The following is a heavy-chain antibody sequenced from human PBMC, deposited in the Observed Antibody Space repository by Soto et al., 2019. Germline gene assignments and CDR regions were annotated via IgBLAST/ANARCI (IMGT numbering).Heavy chain of an antibody. J-gene: IGHJ4*02. V-gene: IGHV3-23*01. D-gene: IGHD3-9*01. CDR2: ISGSGGST. CDR1: GFTFSSYA. CDR3: AKVLRYFDWLLSY. Sequence: PGGSVRLSCAASGFTFSSYAMSWVRQAPGKGLEWVSAISGSGGSTYYADSVKGRFTISRDNSKNTLYLQMNSLRAEDTAVYYCAKVLRYFDWLLSYWGQGTLVTVSS.